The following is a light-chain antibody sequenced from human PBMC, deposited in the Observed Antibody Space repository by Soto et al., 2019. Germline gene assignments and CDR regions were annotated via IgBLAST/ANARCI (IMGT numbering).Light chain of an antibody. Sequence: VMTQAPATLSVSPGERATLSCRASQTINNNVAWYQLKDGQVPRLLIYGASTRATDIPARFSGSGSGTEFTLTISSLQSEDFAVYYCQQYKNWPPLTFAGGTKVDIK. CDR1: QTINNN. CDR3: QQYKNWPPLT. V-gene: IGKV3-15*01. J-gene: IGKJ4*01. CDR2: GAS.